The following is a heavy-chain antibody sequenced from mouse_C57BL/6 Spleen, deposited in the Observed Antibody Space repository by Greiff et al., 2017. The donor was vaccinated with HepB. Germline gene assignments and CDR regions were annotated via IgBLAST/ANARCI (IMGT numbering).Heavy chain of an antibody. D-gene: IGHD1-1*01. V-gene: IGHV5-4*01. CDR1: GFTFSSYA. CDR3: ARDEDGYGSYAMDY. J-gene: IGHJ4*01. CDR2: ISDGGSYT. Sequence: EVQGVESGGGLVKPGGSLKLSCAASGFTFSSYAMSWVRQTPEKRLEWVATISDGGSYTYYPDNVKGRFTISRDNAKNNLYLQMSHLKSEDTAMYYCARDEDGYGSYAMDYWGQGTSVTVSS.